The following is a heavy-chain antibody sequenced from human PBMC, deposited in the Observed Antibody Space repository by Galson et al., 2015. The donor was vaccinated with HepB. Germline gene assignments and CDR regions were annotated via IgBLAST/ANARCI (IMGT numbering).Heavy chain of an antibody. Sequence: SVKVSCKASGGTFRSYAISWVRQAPGQGLEWMGGIIPIFGTANYAQKGQGRVTMTADESTSTAYMELRRLRAEDTAVYYCAREAYDDYVWGSYRKYYFDYWGQGTLVTVSS. CDR1: GGTFRSYA. D-gene: IGHD3-16*02. J-gene: IGHJ4*02. V-gene: IGHV1-69*13. CDR2: IIPIFGTA. CDR3: AREAYDDYVWGSYRKYYFDY.